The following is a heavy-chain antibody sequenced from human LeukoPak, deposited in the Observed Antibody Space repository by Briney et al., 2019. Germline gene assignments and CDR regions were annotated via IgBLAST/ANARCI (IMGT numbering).Heavy chain of an antibody. CDR1: GYTFTSYG. CDR3: AREKDGYNQFDY. CDR2: ISAYNANT. V-gene: IGHV1-18*01. D-gene: IGHD5-24*01. J-gene: IGHJ4*02. Sequence: ASVKVSCKTSGYTFTSYGISWVRQAPGQGLEWMGWISAYNANTNYAQKLRGRVTMTTDTSTSTAYMELRGLRSDDTAVYYCAREKDGYNQFDYWGQGALVTVSS.